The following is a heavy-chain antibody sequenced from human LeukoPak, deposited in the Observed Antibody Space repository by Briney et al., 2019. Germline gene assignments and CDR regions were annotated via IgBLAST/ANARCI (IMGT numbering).Heavy chain of an antibody. J-gene: IGHJ4*02. CDR3: ARARNNYFDY. V-gene: IGHV3-53*01. CDR1: VFTVSDNY. Sequence: PGGSLRLSCAASVFTVSDNYMSWVRQAPGKGLEWVSVIYSGGSPYYADSVKGRFTISRDNSKNTLYLQMNSLRAEDTAVYYCARARNNYFDYWGQGTLVTVSS. CDR2: IYSGGSP.